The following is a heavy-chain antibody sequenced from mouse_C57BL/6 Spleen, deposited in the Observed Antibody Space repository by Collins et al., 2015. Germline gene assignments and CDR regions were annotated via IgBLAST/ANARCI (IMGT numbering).Heavy chain of an antibody. V-gene: IGHV1-64*01. CDR3: ARSYGSSYWYFDV. J-gene: IGHJ1*03. CDR1: GYTFTSYW. CDR2: IHPNSGST. D-gene: IGHD1-1*01. Sequence: VKLSCKASGYTFTSYWMHWVKQRPGQGLEWIGMIHPNSGSTNYNEKFKSKATLTVDKSSSTAYMQLSSLTSEDSAVYYCARSYGSSYWYFDVWGTGTTVTVSS.